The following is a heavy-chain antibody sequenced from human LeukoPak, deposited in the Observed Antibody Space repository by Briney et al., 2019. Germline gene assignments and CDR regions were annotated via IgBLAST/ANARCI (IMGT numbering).Heavy chain of an antibody. V-gene: IGHV3-9*01. J-gene: IGHJ3*02. CDR3: AKDIGYCSSTSCPGDAFDI. CDR2: ISWNSGSI. Sequence: GGSLRLSCAASGFTFDDYAMHWVRQAPGKGLEWVSGISWNSGSIGYADSVKGRFTISRDNAKNSLYLQMNSLRAEDTALYYCAKDIGYCSSTSCPGDAFDIWGQGTMVTVSS. CDR1: GFTFDDYA. D-gene: IGHD2-2*01.